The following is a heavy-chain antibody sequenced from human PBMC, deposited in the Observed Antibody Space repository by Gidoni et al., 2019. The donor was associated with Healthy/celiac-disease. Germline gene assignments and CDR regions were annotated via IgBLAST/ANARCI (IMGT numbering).Heavy chain of an antibody. CDR1: GDSVSSKRAA. CDR2: TYYRSKWYN. D-gene: IGHD6-19*01. CDR3: ARDGYSSGWTPTNFDY. V-gene: IGHV6-1*01. J-gene: IGHJ4*02. Sequence: QVQLQQSGPGLVKPSQTLSLPCAISGDSVSSKRAAWNWIRQSPSRGLEWLGRTYYRSKWYNDYAVSVKSRITINPDTSKNQFSLQLNSVTPEDTAVYYCARDGYSSGWTPTNFDYWGQGTLVTVSS.